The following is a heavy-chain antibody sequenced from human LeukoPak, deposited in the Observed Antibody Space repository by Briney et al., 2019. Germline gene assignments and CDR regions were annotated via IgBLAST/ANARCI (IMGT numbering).Heavy chain of an antibody. J-gene: IGHJ3*02. Sequence: PGGSLRLSCAASGFIFSDHYMGWVRQAPGKGLEWVGRTRNKANSYATEYAASVKGRFTISRDDSKNSVYLQMNSLKTEDTAVYYCTRIYCTGGSCHDAFDIWGQGTMVTVSS. V-gene: IGHV3-72*01. CDR3: TRIYCTGGSCHDAFDI. CDR2: TRNKANSYAT. D-gene: IGHD2-8*02. CDR1: GFIFSDHY.